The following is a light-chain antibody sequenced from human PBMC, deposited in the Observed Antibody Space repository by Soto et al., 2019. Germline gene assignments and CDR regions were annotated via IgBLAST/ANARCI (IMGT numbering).Light chain of an antibody. CDR3: QKYNSALSWT. Sequence: DIQMTQSPSSLSASVEDRVIITCRASQSISNYLAWYQQKPGKVPKLLIYAASTLQSGVPSRFSGSGSGTDFTLTISSLQPEDVATYYCQKYNSALSWTFGQGTKVDIK. J-gene: IGKJ1*01. V-gene: IGKV1-27*01. CDR2: AAS. CDR1: QSISNY.